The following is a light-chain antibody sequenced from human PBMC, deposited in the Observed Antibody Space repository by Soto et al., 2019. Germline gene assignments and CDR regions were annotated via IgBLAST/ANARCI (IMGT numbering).Light chain of an antibody. CDR1: QSISSY. CDR3: QQSYSTPT. CDR2: AAS. J-gene: IGKJ1*01. V-gene: IGKV1-39*01. Sequence: DIQMTQSPSSLSAYVGDRVTITCRASQSISSYLNWYQQKPGEAPKLLIYAASSLQSGVPSRFSGSGSGTDFTLTISSLQPEDFATYYCQQSYSTPTFGQGTKVDIK.